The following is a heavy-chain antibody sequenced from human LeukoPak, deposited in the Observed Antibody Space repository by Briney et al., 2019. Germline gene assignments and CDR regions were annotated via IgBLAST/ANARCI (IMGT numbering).Heavy chain of an antibody. CDR2: ISAYNGNT. CDR1: GYTFTSYG. J-gene: IGHJ6*03. Sequence: ASVKVSCKASGYTFTSYGISWVRQAPGQGLEWMGWISAYNGNTNYAQKLQGGVTMTTDTSTSTAYMELRSLRSDDTAVYYCAREYSSSWYLSDYYYYYYMDVWGKGTTVTVSS. D-gene: IGHD6-13*01. CDR3: AREYSSSWYLSDYYYYYYMDV. V-gene: IGHV1-18*01.